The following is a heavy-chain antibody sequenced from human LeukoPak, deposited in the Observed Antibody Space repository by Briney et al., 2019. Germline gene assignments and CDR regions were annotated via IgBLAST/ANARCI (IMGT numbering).Heavy chain of an antibody. Sequence: VGSLRLSCAASGFTFSSYGMHWVRQAPGKGLEWVAFIRYDGSNKYYADSVKGRFTISRDNSMNTLYLQMNSLRAEDTAVYYCARSDILTGYSYFDYWGQGTLVTVSS. D-gene: IGHD3-9*01. CDR3: ARSDILTGYSYFDY. J-gene: IGHJ4*02. CDR1: GFTFSSYG. V-gene: IGHV3-30*02. CDR2: IRYDGSNK.